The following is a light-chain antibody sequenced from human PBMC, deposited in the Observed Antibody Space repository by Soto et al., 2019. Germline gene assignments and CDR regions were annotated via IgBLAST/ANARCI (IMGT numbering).Light chain of an antibody. V-gene: IGLV1-40*01. Sequence: QSALTQPPSVSGAPGQRVTISCTGSSSNIGAGYDVHWYQQLPATAPKLLIYGNSNRPSGVPDRFSGYKSGTSASLAITGLQAEDEADYYCQSYDSSLSGSGVFGGGTKLTVL. CDR3: QSYDSSLSGSGV. CDR1: SSNIGAGYD. J-gene: IGLJ3*02. CDR2: GNS.